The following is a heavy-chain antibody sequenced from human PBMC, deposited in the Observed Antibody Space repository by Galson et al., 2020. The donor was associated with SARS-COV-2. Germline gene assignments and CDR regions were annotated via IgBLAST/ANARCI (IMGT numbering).Heavy chain of an antibody. CDR3: AKSSERVSSTVVVSTFREHFDS. CDR1: GFTFSTYA. J-gene: IGHJ4*02. V-gene: IGHV3-23*01. D-gene: IGHD3-22*01. Sequence: TGGSLSLSCAASGFTFSTYAMSWVRQAQGKGLEWVSTISGSGGTTYYADSAKGRFTIPKDNSKSTLNLQINNLRVADTAVYYCAKSSERVSSTVVVSTFREHFDSWGPGTLGTVAS. CDR2: ISGSGGTT.